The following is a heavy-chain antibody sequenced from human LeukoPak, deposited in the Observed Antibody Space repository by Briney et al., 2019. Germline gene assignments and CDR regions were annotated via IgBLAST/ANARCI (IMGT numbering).Heavy chain of an antibody. CDR1: GGTFSSYA. V-gene: IGHV1-69*06. Sequence: ASVKVSCKASGGTFSSYAISWVRQAPGQGLEWMGGIIPIFGTANYAQKFQGRVTITADKSTSTAYMELSSLRSEDTAVYYCARGSSGWYYFDYWGQGTLVTVSS. D-gene: IGHD6-19*01. J-gene: IGHJ4*02. CDR3: ARGSSGWYYFDY. CDR2: IIPIFGTA.